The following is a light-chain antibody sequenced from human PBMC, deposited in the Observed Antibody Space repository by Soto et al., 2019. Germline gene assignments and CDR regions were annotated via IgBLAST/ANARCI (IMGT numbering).Light chain of an antibody. V-gene: IGKV1-6*01. CDR3: LQKYFYPRA. CDR2: AAS. CDR1: QGIRND. J-gene: IGKJ3*01. Sequence: AIQMTQSPSSLSASVGDRVTITCRASQGIRNDLDWFQQKPGKAPKLLIYAASNLQSGVPARFSGSGSGTDFTLTISSLQPEDFATYYCLQKYFYPRALGPGTKVDIK.